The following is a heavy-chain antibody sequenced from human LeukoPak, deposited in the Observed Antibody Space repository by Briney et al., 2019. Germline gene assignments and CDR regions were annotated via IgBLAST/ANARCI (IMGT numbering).Heavy chain of an antibody. CDR3: AKDQNWGAQRASYFDY. CDR2: ISGSGGST. J-gene: IGHJ4*02. V-gene: IGHV3-23*01. Sequence: PGGSLRLSCAASGFTFSSYAMSWVRQAPGKGLEWVSAISGSGGSTYYADPVKGRFTISRDNSKNTLYLQMNSLRAEDTAVYYCAKDQNWGAQRASYFDYWGQGTLVTVSS. D-gene: IGHD1-26*01. CDR1: GFTFSSYA.